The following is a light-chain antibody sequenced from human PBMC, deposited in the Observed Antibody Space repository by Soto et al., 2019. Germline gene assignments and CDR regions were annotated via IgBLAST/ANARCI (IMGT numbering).Light chain of an antibody. CDR2: AAS. CDR1: QGIRNF. CDR3: QKYSSVPV. J-gene: IGKJ3*01. Sequence: DIQMTQSPTSLSASVGDRVTITCRASQGIRNFVAWYQQKPGKAPKLLSYAASTLQSGVPSRFSGSGSGTDFTLTLNSLQPEDVATYSCQKYSSVPVFGPGTKVEIK. V-gene: IGKV1-27*01.